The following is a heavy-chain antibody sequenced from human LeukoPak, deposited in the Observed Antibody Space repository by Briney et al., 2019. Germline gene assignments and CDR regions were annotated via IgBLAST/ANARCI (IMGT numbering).Heavy chain of an antibody. Sequence: XXLSCAASGFTFSTYWMHWVRQAPGKGLVWVSRINNDGSVTSYADSVKGRFTISRDNAKNTLFLQMNSLRAEDTAVHYCARSPNCGGDCFWGQGTLVTVSS. CDR1: GFTFSTYW. J-gene: IGHJ4*02. CDR2: INNDGSVT. D-gene: IGHD2-21*02. CDR3: ARSPNCGGDCF. V-gene: IGHV3-74*01.